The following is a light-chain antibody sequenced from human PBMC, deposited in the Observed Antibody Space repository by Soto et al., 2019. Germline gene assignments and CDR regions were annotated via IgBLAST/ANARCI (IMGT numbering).Light chain of an antibody. CDR3: CSNGGSRWM. CDR2: EVY. J-gene: IGLJ3*02. V-gene: IGLV2-23*02. CDR1: SADIGSFNL. Sequence: QSALTQPASVSGSPGQSITFSCTGSSADIGSFNLVSWYQQYPGKAPKLLIYEVYSRPLGVSDRFSGSKSGSTASLTISGLQAEDDDDYHCCSNGGSRWMFGGGTKVTVL.